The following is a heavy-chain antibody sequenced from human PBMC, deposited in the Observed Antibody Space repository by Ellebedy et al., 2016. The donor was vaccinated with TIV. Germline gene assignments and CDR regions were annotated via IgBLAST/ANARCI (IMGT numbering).Heavy chain of an antibody. CDR2: IYPGDSYT. D-gene: IGHD3-22*01. CDR1: GYSFTNYW. Sequence: PGGSLRLSCKGYGYSFTNYWIGWVRHMPGNGGELIGIIYPGDSYTRYSPSFQGKVTISADKSISTAYLQWNSLKASEPAMYYCARRRYYYDSSGYLDDAFDIWGKGTMVTVSS. J-gene: IGHJ3*02. CDR3: ARRRYYYDSSGYLDDAFDI. V-gene: IGHV5-51*01.